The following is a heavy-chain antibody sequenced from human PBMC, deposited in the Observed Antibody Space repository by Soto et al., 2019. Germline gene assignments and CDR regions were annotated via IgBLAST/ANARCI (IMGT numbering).Heavy chain of an antibody. CDR1: GYTFSNYG. CDR3: ARDSPPVDY. J-gene: IGHJ4*02. CDR2: ISAYNGNT. V-gene: IGHV1-18*01. Sequence: QVQLVQSGAEVKKPGASVKVSCKASGYTFSNYGISWVRPAPGQGLEWMGWISAYNGNTKYAQKLQGRVTLTTDTSTITAYMYLRSLRSDDTAVYYCARDSPPVDYWGQGTLVTVSS.